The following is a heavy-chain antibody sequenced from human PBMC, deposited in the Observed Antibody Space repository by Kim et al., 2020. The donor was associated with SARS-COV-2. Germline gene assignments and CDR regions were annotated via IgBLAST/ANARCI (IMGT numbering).Heavy chain of an antibody. J-gene: IGHJ4*02. V-gene: IGHV1-18*04. CDR3: AILLVAAAGYFDY. D-gene: IGHD6-13*01. CDR1: GHTFTNYG. Sequence: ASVKVSCKASGHTFTNYGISWVRQAPGQGLEWMGWISAYNGNTNYAQKLQGRVTMTTGTSTNTAYMELRSLRSDDTAVYYCAILLVAAAGYFDYWGQGTLVTVSS. CDR2: ISAYNGNT.